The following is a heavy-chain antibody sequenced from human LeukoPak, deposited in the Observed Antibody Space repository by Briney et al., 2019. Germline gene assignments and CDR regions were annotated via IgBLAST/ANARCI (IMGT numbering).Heavy chain of an antibody. CDR1: GGSISSYY. V-gene: IGHV4-59*01. J-gene: IGHJ2*01. D-gene: IGHD2-21*02. Sequence: SETLPLTCTVSGGSISSYYWSWIRQPPGKGLEWIGYMYYSGGTNYNPSLKSRVTISVDTSKNQFSLKLSSVTAADTAVYYCARDPSLAYCGGDCYPLYWYFDLWGRGTLVTVSS. CDR3: ARDPSLAYCGGDCYPLYWYFDL. CDR2: MYYSGGT.